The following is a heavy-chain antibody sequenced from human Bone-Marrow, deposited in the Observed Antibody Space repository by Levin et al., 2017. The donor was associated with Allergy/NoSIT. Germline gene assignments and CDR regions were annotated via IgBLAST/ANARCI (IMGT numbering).Heavy chain of an antibody. V-gene: IGHV1-18*01. Sequence: VASVKVSCKVSGYAFTSYDISWLRQAPGQRPEWMAWISPYNGNTDYSQKFQDRLTMTTDTSTSTVYMELRSLTYDDTAVYYCARGGRNFEYWGQGSLVTVSS. CDR1: GYAFTSYD. CDR2: ISPYNGNT. CDR3: ARGGRNFEY. J-gene: IGHJ4*02. D-gene: IGHD3-10*01.